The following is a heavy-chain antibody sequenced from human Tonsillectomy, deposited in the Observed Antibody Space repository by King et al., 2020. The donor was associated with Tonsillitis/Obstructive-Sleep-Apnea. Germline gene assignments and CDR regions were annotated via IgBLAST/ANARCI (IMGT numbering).Heavy chain of an antibody. J-gene: IGHJ4*02. V-gene: IGHV3-21*01. CDR1: GFTFSSYS. Sequence: VQLVESGGGLVKPGGSLRLSCAASGFTFSSYSMNWVRQAPGKGLEWVSSISSSSSYIYYADSVKGRFTISRDNTKNSLYLQMNSLRAEDTAVYYCARYGPHSWAGVQGIDSWGQGTLVTVSS. CDR2: ISSSSSYI. CDR3: ARYGPHSWAGVQGIDS. D-gene: IGHD1-14*01.